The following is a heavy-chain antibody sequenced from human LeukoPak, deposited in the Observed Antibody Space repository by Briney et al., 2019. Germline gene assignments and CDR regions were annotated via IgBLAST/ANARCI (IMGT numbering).Heavy chain of an antibody. CDR1: GFTFSSSA. Sequence: GGSPRLSCAASGFTFSSSAMSWGCQAPGKGLGWVSYISSSGSTIYYADSVKGRFTISRDNAKNSLYMQMNSLRAEDTAVYYCATLVNYWSFDYWGQGTLVTVSS. J-gene: IGHJ4*02. V-gene: IGHV3-48*03. CDR2: ISSSGSTI. D-gene: IGHD1-1*01. CDR3: ATLVNYWSFDY.